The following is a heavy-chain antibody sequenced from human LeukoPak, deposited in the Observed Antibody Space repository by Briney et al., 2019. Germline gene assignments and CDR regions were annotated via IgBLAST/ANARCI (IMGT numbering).Heavy chain of an antibody. J-gene: IGHJ3*02. Sequence: SETLSLTCTVSGGSISSYYWSWIRQPPGKGLEWIGYIYYSGSTNYNPSPKSRVTISVDTSKNQFSLKLSSVTAADTAVYYCARGLLTYYYDSSGPDDAFDIWGQGTMVTVSS. CDR3: ARGLLTYYYDSSGPDDAFDI. CDR2: IYYSGST. V-gene: IGHV4-59*01. D-gene: IGHD3-22*01. CDR1: GGSISSYY.